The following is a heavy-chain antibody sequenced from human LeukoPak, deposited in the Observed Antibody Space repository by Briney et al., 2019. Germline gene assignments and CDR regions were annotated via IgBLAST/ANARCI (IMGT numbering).Heavy chain of an antibody. CDR3: AKDPQYRSGWYEYYFDY. D-gene: IGHD6-19*01. CDR2: ISYDRSNK. Sequence: GGSLRLSCAASGFTFSSYGMHWVRQAPGKGLEWVAVISYDRSNKYYADSVKGRFTISRDNSKNTLYLELNSLRAEDTAVYYCAKDPQYRSGWYEYYFDYWGRGTLVTVSS. J-gene: IGHJ4*02. CDR1: GFTFSSYG. V-gene: IGHV3-30*18.